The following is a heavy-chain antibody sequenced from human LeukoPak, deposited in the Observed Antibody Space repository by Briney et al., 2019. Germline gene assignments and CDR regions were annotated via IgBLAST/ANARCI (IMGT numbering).Heavy chain of an antibody. Sequence: ASVKVSCKVSGYTLTELSMHWVRQAPGKGLEWMGGFDPEDGETIYAQKFQGRVTMTEDTSTDTAYMELSSLRSEETAVYYCATFVSALATPGKYYYDSSGYYYWGQGTLVTVSS. V-gene: IGHV1-24*01. CDR2: FDPEDGET. J-gene: IGHJ4*02. D-gene: IGHD3-22*01. CDR1: GYTLTELS. CDR3: ATFVSALATPGKYYYDSSGYYY.